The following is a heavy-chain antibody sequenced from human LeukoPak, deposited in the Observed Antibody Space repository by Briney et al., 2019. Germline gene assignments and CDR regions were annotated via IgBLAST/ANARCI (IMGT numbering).Heavy chain of an antibody. CDR1: GYTFTSYG. J-gene: IGHJ5*02. V-gene: IGHV1-18*01. CDR3: VRAPVGTAHPIQGWFDP. D-gene: IGHD1-1*01. CDR2: ISTYNGNT. Sequence: ASVKVYCKTSGYTFTSYGITWVRQAPGQGLEWMGWISTYNGNTKYAQNLQGRVTMTTDTSTSTAYMELRSLRSDDTAVYYCVRAPVGTAHPIQGWFDPWGQGTLVTVSS.